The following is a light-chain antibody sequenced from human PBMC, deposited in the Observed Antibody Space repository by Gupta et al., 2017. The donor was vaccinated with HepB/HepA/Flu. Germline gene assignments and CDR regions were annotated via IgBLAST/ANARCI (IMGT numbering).Light chain of an antibody. V-gene: IGKV3-20*01. Sequence: IVLTQSPGTLCFSPGERATRSCGASQTVENNYVAWYQQKPGQAPRLLIYWASTWATGIPDRFSGSGSGSAFTLTISRLEPEDFAVYYCQQYGSSPSTFGPGTKVEIK. J-gene: IGKJ1*01. CDR2: WAS. CDR1: QTVENNY. CDR3: QQYGSSPST.